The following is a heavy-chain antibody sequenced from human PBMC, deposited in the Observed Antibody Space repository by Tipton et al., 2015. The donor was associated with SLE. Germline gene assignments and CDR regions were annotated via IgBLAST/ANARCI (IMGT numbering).Heavy chain of an antibody. Sequence: LRLSCTVSGGSISSYYWSWIRQPPGKGLEWIGYIYYSGSTNYNPSLKSRVTISVDTSKNQFSLKLSSVTAADTAVYYCARVDGSGSYYLLDYWGQGTLVTVSS. V-gene: IGHV4-59*08. D-gene: IGHD3-10*01. CDR1: GGSISSYY. CDR2: IYYSGST. J-gene: IGHJ4*02. CDR3: ARVDGSGSYYLLDY.